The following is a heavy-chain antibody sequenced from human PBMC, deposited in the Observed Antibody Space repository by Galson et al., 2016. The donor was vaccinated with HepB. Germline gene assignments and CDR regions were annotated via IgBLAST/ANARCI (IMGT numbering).Heavy chain of an antibody. Sequence: TLSLTCTVSGGSITSGGHYWSWIRHHPAKGLEWIGYIYFSGRTYHNPSLESRVTMSFDTSKNQFSLKLTSLSVADTAVYYCASGYYYMDAWGKGTTVTVSS. CDR1: GGSITSGGHY. CDR3: ASGYYYMDA. V-gene: IGHV4-31*03. CDR2: IYFSGRT. J-gene: IGHJ6*03.